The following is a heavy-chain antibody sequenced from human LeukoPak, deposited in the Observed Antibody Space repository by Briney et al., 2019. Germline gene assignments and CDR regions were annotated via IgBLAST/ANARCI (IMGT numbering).Heavy chain of an antibody. J-gene: IGHJ3*02. V-gene: IGHV3-21*01. CDR2: ISSSSSYI. Sequence: GGSLRLSCAASGFTFSSYSMNWVRQAPGKGLEWVSSISSSSSYIYYADSVKGRFTISRDNAKNSLYLQMNSLRAEDTAVYYCARDLITMIVVVTNDAFDIWGQGTMVTVSS. CDR1: GFTFSSYS. D-gene: IGHD3-22*01. CDR3: ARDLITMIVVVTNDAFDI.